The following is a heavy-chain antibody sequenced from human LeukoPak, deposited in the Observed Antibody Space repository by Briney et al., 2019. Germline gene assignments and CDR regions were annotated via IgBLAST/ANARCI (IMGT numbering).Heavy chain of an antibody. CDR2: IYYTGST. CDR1: GDSISTSSYY. J-gene: IGHJ5*02. CDR3: ARRNPSAWYSSGWTGDFDP. Sequence: SETLSLTCTVSGDSISTSSYYWGWIRQPPGKGLEWIGSIYYTGSTYYNPSLKSRVTISVDTSKNQFSLKLSSVTAADTAVYYCARRNPSAWYSSGWTGDFDPWGQGTLVTVSS. V-gene: IGHV4-39*07. D-gene: IGHD6-19*01.